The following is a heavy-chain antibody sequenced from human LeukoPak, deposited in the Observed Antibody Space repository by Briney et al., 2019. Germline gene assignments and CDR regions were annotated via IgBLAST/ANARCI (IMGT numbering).Heavy chain of an antibody. J-gene: IGHJ6*02. CDR3: TRVLAGRSGLMDV. CDR2: ISPEGSGT. Sequence: PGGSLRRSCVVSGFSLSDYWMHWVRQVPGKGLVWVSRISPEGSGTTYGDSVKGRFTISRDSAKNTLYLQMNSLRAEDAAVHYCTRVLAGRSGLMDVWGRGTTVTVSS. CDR1: GFSLSDYW. D-gene: IGHD2-8*02. V-gene: IGHV3-74*01.